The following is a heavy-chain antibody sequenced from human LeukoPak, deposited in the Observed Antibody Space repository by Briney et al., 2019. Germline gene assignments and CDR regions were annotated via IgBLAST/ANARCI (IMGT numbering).Heavy chain of an antibody. D-gene: IGHD3-3*01. CDR1: GFTFSSYW. CDR2: IKQDGSEK. J-gene: IGHJ3*02. Sequence: PGGSLRLSCAASGFTFSSYWMSWVRQAPGKGLEWVANIKQDGSEKYYVDSVKGRFTISRDNSKNTLYLQMNSLRAEDTAVYYCAKDPPESDDFWSGSGEDIWGQGTMVTVSS. CDR3: AKDPPESDDFWSGSGEDI. V-gene: IGHV3-7*03.